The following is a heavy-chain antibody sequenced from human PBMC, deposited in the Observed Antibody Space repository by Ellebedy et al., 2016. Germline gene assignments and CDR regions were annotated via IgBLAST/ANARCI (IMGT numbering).Heavy chain of an antibody. D-gene: IGHD6-19*01. CDR3: ARGTVALRPLRYFDS. Sequence: SETLSLXCTVSGGSINSYYWSWIRQLPGKGLEWIGYIFSSGNTNYNPSLKSRVTISTDTSKNQFSLKVTSVTAADTAVYYCARGTVALRPLRYFDSWGQGTLVAVSS. CDR2: IFSSGNT. J-gene: IGHJ4*02. CDR1: GGSINSYY. V-gene: IGHV4-59*12.